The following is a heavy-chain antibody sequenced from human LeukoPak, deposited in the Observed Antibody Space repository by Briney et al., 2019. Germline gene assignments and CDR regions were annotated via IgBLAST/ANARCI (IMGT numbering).Heavy chain of an antibody. V-gene: IGHV4-59*01. CDR1: GGSISSYY. J-gene: IGHJ4*02. D-gene: IGHD3-10*01. Sequence: SETLSLTCTVSGGSISSYYWSWIRQPPAKGLEWIGDIYYSRSTNYDPSLKSRVTISIDTSRTQFSLKLSSVTAADTAVYYCARSELLWFGGVNSGFDYWGQGTLVTVSS. CDR2: IYYSRST. CDR3: ARSELLWFGGVNSGFDY.